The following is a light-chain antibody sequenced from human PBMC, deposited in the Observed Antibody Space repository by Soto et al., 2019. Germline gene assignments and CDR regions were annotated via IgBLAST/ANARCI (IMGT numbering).Light chain of an antibody. J-gene: IGKJ1*01. CDR2: KAS. CDR1: HSISSW. CDR3: QKYNSYWT. V-gene: IGKV1-5*03. Sequence: DIQMTQSPSTLSASVGDRVTITCRASHSISSWLAWYQQKPGKAPKLLIYKASSLESGVPSRFSGSGSGTEFTLTISSLQPDDFATYYCQKYNSYWTFGQGTKVEIK.